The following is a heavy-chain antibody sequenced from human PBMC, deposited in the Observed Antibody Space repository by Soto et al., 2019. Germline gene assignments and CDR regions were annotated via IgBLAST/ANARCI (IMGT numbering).Heavy chain of an antibody. Sequence: GGSLRLSCAAYGFTFSSYAMSWVRQAPGKGLEWVSAISGSGGSTYYAYSVKGRFTIARDNSKNTLYLQMNSLRAEDTAVYYCAKDGLGMPGAFDIWGQGTMVTVSS. CDR2: ISGSGGST. CDR3: AKDGLGMPGAFDI. J-gene: IGHJ3*02. V-gene: IGHV3-23*01. CDR1: GFTFSSYA. D-gene: IGHD7-27*01.